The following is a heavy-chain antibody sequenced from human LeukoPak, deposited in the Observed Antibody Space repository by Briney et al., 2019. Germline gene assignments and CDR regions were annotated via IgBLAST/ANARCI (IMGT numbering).Heavy chain of an antibody. Sequence: GGSLRLSCAVSGFTVGSYAMSWVRQAPGKGLEWVSGVSNTGLTTYYIDSVKGRFTISRDSSKNTLYLQLDSLRTEDTAVYYCAKYYGDDPDYYYYMDVWGKGTTVTISS. J-gene: IGHJ6*03. CDR2: VSNTGLTT. V-gene: IGHV3-23*01. CDR3: AKYYGDDPDYYYYMDV. D-gene: IGHD4-17*01. CDR1: GFTVGSYA.